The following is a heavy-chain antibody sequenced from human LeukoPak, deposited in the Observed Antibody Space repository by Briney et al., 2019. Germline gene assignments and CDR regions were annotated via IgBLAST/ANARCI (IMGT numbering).Heavy chain of an antibody. CDR3: AKSLYGGNAPFDY. J-gene: IGHJ4*02. Sequence: SETLSLTCAVYGGSFSGYYWSWIRQPPGKGLEWIGEINHSGSTNYNPSLKSRVTISVDTSKNQFSLKLSSVTAADTAVYYCAKSLYGGNAPFDYWGQGTLVTVSS. CDR2: INHSGST. CDR1: GGSFSGYY. D-gene: IGHD4-23*01. V-gene: IGHV4-34*01.